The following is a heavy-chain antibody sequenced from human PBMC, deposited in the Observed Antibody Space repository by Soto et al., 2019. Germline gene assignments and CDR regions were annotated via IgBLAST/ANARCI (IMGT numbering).Heavy chain of an antibody. CDR3: ARGPRVSSTGTGAH. CDR1: GFTFSAYW. J-gene: IGHJ4*02. CDR2: ISDDGSTA. D-gene: IGHD1-1*01. Sequence: GGSLRLSCSVSGFTFSAYWMHWVRQVPGKGLAWVSRISDDGSTATYADSVKGRFVISRDNAKNSLYLEMNTLRADDSGLYYCARGPRVSSTGTGAHWGRGTLVTVSS. V-gene: IGHV3-74*01.